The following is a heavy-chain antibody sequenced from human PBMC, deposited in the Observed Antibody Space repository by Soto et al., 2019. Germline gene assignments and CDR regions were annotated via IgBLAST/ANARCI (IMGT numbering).Heavy chain of an antibody. D-gene: IGHD5-12*01. CDR1: GYTFASYG. J-gene: IGHJ3*02. CDR3: ARDRAGWLQSRDDAFDI. CDR2: ISAYNGNT. Sequence: EASVKVSCKASGYTFASYGSRWVRQAPGQGLEWMGWISAYNGNTNYAQKLQGRVTMTTDTSTSTAYMELRSLRSDDTAVYYCARDRAGWLQSRDDAFDIWGQGTMLTVSS. V-gene: IGHV1-18*04.